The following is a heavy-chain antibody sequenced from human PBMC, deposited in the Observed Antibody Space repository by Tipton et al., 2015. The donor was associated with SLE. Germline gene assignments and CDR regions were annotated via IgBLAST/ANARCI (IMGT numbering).Heavy chain of an antibody. CDR2: FAHSGST. CDR3: ARGGVTMFGLVTSYY. Sequence: TLSLTCSVSGYSITNTYYWGWIRQTPGKGLEWIGSFAHSGSTFYNPSLKSRVSISASTSKNEFSRPLTSVTVADTAVYFCARGGVTMFGLVTSYYWGQGGMVTVSS. J-gene: IGHJ4*02. D-gene: IGHD3/OR15-3a*01. V-gene: IGHV4-38-2*01. CDR1: GYSITNTYY.